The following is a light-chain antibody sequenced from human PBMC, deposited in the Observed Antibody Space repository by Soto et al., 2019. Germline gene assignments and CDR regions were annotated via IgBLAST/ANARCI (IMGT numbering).Light chain of an antibody. CDR2: GAS. CDR1: QSVSSD. J-gene: IGKJ4*01. CDR3: QQYNNWPPLT. Sequence: DIVVTQSPATLSVSPGERATLSCRASQSVSSDLAWYQQKPGQAPRLLIYGASTRATGIPATFSGSESGTEVTLTISSLQSKDFAVYYCQQYNNWPPLTFGGGTKVEIK. V-gene: IGKV3-15*01.